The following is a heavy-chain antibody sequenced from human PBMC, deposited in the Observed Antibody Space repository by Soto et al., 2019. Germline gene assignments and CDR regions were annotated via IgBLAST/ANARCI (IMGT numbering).Heavy chain of an antibody. V-gene: IGHV1-3*01. CDR2: IDAGNGNT. D-gene: IGHD4-17*01. J-gene: IGHJ4*02. CDR3: ARTVTRGYLFDY. CDR1: GFTFTTYA. Sequence: ASVKVSCKASGFTFTTYAMHWVRQAPGQGLEWMGWIDAGNGNTIYSQKFQDRVTITKDTSASTAYMELSSLRSEDTAVFYCARTVTRGYLFDYWGQGTLVTVSA.